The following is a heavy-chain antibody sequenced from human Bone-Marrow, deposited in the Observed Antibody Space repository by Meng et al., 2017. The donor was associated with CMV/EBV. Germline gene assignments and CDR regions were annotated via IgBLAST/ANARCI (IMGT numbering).Heavy chain of an antibody. CDR2: SSTSGGSI. Sequence: SLRLSCAASGCTLSTYAMSWGRQAPGKGMEWVAVSSTSGGSIYYADSVKGRFTISRDNSKNTLYLQMNNLRAEDTAVYYCANKGGDYWGQGTLVTVSS. J-gene: IGHJ4*02. CDR3: ANKGGDY. CDR1: GCTLSTYA. V-gene: IGHV3-23*01.